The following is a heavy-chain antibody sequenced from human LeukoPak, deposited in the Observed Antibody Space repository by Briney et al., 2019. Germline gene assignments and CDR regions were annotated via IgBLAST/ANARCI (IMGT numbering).Heavy chain of an antibody. D-gene: IGHD4-17*01. J-gene: IGHJ6*03. CDR1: GFTFSNHA. CDR3: AKGGSTSRVTTSRVVFGYYYYLDV. CDR2: LSGSGGTT. Sequence: GGSLRLSCAASGFTFSNHAMSWVRQAPGKGLEWVSSLSGSGGTTYHADSVKGRFSISRDNSKNTLYLQLNSLRAEDTAVYYCAKGGSTSRVTTSRVVFGYYYYLDVWGKGTPVTLSS. V-gene: IGHV3-23*01.